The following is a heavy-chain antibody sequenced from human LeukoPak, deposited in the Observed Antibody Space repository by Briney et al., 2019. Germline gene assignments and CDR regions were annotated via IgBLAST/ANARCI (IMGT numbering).Heavy chain of an antibody. D-gene: IGHD3-10*01. CDR1: GFTFTTYA. V-gene: IGHV3-23*01. Sequence: PGGSLRLSGAASGFTFTTYAMNWVRQAPGKGLEWVSSISGGGRTTYYADSVKGRFTISRDNSKNTLYLQMNSLRAEDTAVYYCAKIFPYYYGSGSHPNWFDPWGQGTLVTVSS. J-gene: IGHJ5*02. CDR2: ISGGGRTT. CDR3: AKIFPYYYGSGSHPNWFDP.